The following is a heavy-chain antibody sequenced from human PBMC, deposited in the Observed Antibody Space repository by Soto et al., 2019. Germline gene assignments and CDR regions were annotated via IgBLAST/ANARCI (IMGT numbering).Heavy chain of an antibody. V-gene: IGHV3-9*01. J-gene: IGHJ3*01. CDR2: INWNGAYS. CDR1: GFKFDDYA. D-gene: IGHD6-19*01. Sequence: EVQLVESGGNLARPGESLRLSCAASGFKFDDYAFHWVRQAPGKGPEWVSGINWNGAYSGYADSVKGRFTISRDNAGNSVYLHRATLRPEDTALCSGATVHSSGLYVETYDAWGEGTMGTVSS. CDR3: ATVHSSGLYVETYDA.